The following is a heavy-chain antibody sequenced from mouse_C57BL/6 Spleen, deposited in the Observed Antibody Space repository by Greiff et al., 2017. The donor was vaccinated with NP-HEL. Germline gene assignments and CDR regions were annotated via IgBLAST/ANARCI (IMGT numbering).Heavy chain of an antibody. J-gene: IGHJ2*01. CDR3: TTRRDYDYFDY. CDR2: IDPENGDT. CDR1: GFNIKDDY. Sequence: EVQLQQSGAELVRPGASVKLSCTASGFNIKDDYMHWVKQRPEQGLEWIGWIDPENGDTEYASKFQGQATITADTSSNTAYLQLSSLTSEDTAVYYCTTRRDYDYFDYWGQGTTLTVSS. V-gene: IGHV14-4*01. D-gene: IGHD2-4*01.